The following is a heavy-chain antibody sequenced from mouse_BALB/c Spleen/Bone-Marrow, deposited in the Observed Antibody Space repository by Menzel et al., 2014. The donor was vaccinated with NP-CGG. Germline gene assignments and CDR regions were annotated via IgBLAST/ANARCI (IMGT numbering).Heavy chain of an antibody. CDR3: ARINGYDD. D-gene: IGHD2-2*01. CDR1: GYTFSSYW. V-gene: IGHV1S81*02. Sequence: VQLQQSGAELVKPGASVKLSCKASGYTFSSYWMHWVKQRPGQGLEWIGEIDPSTGRTDYTKKFNSQATLTADKSFSTDYMHLGSLTSEDSAVYYCARINGYDDWGQGTTLTVSS. CDR2: IDPSTGRT. J-gene: IGHJ2*01.